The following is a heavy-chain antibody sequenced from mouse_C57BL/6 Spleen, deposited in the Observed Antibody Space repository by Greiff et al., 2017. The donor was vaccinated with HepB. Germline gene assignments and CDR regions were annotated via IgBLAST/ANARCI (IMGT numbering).Heavy chain of an antibody. V-gene: IGHV5-6*01. CDR1: GFTFSSYG. CDR2: ISSGGSYT. J-gene: IGHJ2*01. CDR3: ARIYYDYYYFDY. D-gene: IGHD2-4*01. Sequence: VQLKESGGDLVKPGGSLKLSCAASGFTFSSYGMSWVRPTPDKRLEWVATISSGGSYTYYPYSVKGRFTISRDNAKNTLYLQMSSLKSEDTAMYYCARIYYDYYYFDYWGQGTTLTVSS.